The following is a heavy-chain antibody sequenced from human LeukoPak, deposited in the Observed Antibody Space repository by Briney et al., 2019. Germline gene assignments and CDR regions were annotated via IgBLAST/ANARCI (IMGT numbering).Heavy chain of an antibody. J-gene: IGHJ4*01. D-gene: IGHD3-10*01. V-gene: IGHV3-23*01. Sequence: GGSLRLSCVASEFTFSTYAMSWVRQAPGKGPEWVSGISNAGDSTFYADSVKGRFTISRDNSKNTLYLQMNYVRVEDTAIYYCADFGSGSYIFDYWGQGTLVTVSS. CDR1: EFTFSTYA. CDR3: ADFGSGSYIFDY. CDR2: ISNAGDST.